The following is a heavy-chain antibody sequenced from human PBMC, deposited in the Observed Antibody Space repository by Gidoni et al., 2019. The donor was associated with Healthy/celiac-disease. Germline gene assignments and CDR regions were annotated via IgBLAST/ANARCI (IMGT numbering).Heavy chain of an antibody. D-gene: IGHD3-22*01. CDR3: AREPATYYYDSSGYYPFDY. Sequence: QVQLQESVPGLVKPSQTLSLTCPVSGGSISSGDSYWSWLRQPPGKGLEWIGYIYYSGSTYYNPSLKSRVTISVDTSKNQFSLKLSSVTAADTAVYYCAREPATYYYDSSGYYPFDYWGQGTLVTVSS. J-gene: IGHJ4*02. CDR2: IYYSGST. V-gene: IGHV4-30-4*01. CDR1: GGSISSGDSY.